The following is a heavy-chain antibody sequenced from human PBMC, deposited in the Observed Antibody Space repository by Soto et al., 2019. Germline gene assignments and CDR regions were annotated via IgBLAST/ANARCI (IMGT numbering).Heavy chain of an antibody. Sequence: SETLSLTCAVYGGSFSGYYWSWIRQPPGKGLEWIGEINHSGSTNYNPSLKSRVTISVDTSKNQFSLKLSSVTAAYTAVYYCARGLVFRYYGMDVWGQGTTVTV. D-gene: IGHD1-26*01. V-gene: IGHV4-34*01. J-gene: IGHJ6*02. CDR2: INHSGST. CDR3: ARGLVFRYYGMDV. CDR1: GGSFSGYY.